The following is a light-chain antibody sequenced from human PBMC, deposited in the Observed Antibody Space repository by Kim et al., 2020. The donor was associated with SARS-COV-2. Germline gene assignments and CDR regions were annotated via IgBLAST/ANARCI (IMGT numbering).Light chain of an antibody. V-gene: IGLV6-57*03. CDR2: EDN. CDR1: GGSIAGKY. J-gene: IGLJ3*02. Sequence: GKTETISWHRSGGSIAGKYVQWYQQRPGSAPTTVIYEDNQSPAGVPDRFSGSIDSSSNSASLTISGLKTEDEADYYCQSYDSSNQVFGGGAQLTVL. CDR3: QSYDSSNQV.